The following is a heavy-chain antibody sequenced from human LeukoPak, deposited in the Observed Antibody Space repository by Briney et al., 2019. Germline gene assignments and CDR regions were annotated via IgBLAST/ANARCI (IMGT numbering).Heavy chain of an antibody. Sequence: PGGSLRLSCAASGFTFSSYGMHWVRQAPGKGLEWVAFIRHDGSNKYYADSVKGRFTISRDNSKNTLYLQMNSLRAEDTAVYYCAKALQPQLERRYGVAFDIWGQGTMVTVSS. J-gene: IGHJ3*02. V-gene: IGHV3-30*02. CDR1: GFTFSSYG. CDR2: IRHDGSNK. CDR3: AKALQPQLERRYGVAFDI. D-gene: IGHD1-1*01.